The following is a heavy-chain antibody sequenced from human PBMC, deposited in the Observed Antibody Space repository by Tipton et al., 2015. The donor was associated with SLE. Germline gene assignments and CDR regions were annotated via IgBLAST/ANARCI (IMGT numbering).Heavy chain of an antibody. CDR2: VYDSGSN. CDR1: GGSMIAYY. V-gene: IGHV4-59*08. CDR3: ARIREIRWYAMDV. Sequence: TLSLTCTVSGGSMIAYYWSWIRQSPGKGLEWIGCVYDSGSNNYNPSLKSRVTVSIDTSKNQFSLTLSSVTAADTALYYCARIREIRWYAMDVWGQGTTVTVSS. D-gene: IGHD2-15*01. J-gene: IGHJ6*02.